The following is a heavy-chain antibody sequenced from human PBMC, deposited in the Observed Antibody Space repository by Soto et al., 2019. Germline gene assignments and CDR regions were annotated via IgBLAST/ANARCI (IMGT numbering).Heavy chain of an antibody. CDR1: GGSISSSDW. D-gene: IGHD6-13*01. Sequence: PSETLSLTCAVSGGSISSSDWWSWLRQPPGKGLEWIGEIYHTGSTNYNPSLKSRVTISVDKSKNQFSLKLTSVTAADTAVYFRARDPQLAAAGIDYGMDVWGQGTTVTVSS. CDR3: ARDPQLAAAGIDYGMDV. CDR2: IYHTGST. J-gene: IGHJ6*02. V-gene: IGHV4-4*02.